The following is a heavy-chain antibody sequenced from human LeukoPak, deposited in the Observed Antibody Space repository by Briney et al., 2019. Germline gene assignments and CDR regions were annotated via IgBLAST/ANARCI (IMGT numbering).Heavy chain of an antibody. CDR1: GGSISSSSYY. J-gene: IGHJ4*02. V-gene: IGHV4-39*07. D-gene: IGHD3-22*01. CDR3: ARGRVDSSGYYFDFVDY. Sequence: PSETLSLTCTVSGGSISSSSYYWGWIRQPPGKGLEWIGSIYYSGSTYYNPSLKSRVTISVDTSKNQFSLKLSSVTAADTAVYYCARGRVDSSGYYFDFVDYWGQGTLVTVSS. CDR2: IYYSGST.